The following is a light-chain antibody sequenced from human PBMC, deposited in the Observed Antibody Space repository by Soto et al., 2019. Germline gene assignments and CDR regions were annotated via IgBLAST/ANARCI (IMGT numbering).Light chain of an antibody. V-gene: IGLV2-14*01. Sequence: QSALTQPASVSGSPGQSITISCTGTSSDIGGYNYVSWYQQHPGKAPKLMIYEVSNRPSGISNRFSGSKSGNTASLTISGLQAEDEADYYCSSYISTSTLFVFGIGTKVTVL. CDR3: SSYISTSTLFV. CDR2: EVS. CDR1: SSDIGGYNY. J-gene: IGLJ1*01.